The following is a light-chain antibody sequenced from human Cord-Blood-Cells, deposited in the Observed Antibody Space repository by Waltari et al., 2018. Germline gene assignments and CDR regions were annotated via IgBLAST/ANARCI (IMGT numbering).Light chain of an antibody. CDR3: SSYTSSSTLV. CDR1: SRDVGGYNL. V-gene: IGLV2-14*01. Sequence: QYALTQPASLSGFPGQSLTISCTRTSRDVGGYNLASWYQQHPGKAPKLMIYEVSNRPSGVSNRFSGSKSGNTASLTISGLQAEDEADYYCSSYTSSSTLVFGGGTKLTVL. CDR2: EVS. J-gene: IGLJ3*02.